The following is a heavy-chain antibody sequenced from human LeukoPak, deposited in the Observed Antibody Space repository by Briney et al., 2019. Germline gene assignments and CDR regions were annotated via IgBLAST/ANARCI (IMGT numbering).Heavy chain of an antibody. V-gene: IGHV4-34*01. D-gene: IGHD2-2*02. Sequence: SETLSLTCAVYGGSFSGYYWTWIRQSPGKGLEWIGGINHSGSTDYNPSLRSRVTISVDTSKNQFSLKLSSVTAADTAVYYCARSGYCSSATCYTRDDAFDIWGQGTMVTVSS. CDR1: GGSFSGYY. J-gene: IGHJ3*02. CDR3: ARSGYCSSATCYTRDDAFDI. CDR2: INHSGST.